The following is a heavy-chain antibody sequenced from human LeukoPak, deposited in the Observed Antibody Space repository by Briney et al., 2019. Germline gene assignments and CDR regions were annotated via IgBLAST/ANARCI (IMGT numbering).Heavy chain of an antibody. Sequence: PGGSLRLSCAASGFTFSTYDMNWVRQAQGKGLEWVSTISGSGGSTYYAESVKGRFTISRDNSKNTLYLQMNSLRVEDTAVYYCASIGYSSGWYWIDPWGQGTQVTVSS. CDR2: ISGSGGST. CDR1: GFTFSTYD. D-gene: IGHD6-19*01. CDR3: ASIGYSSGWYWIDP. J-gene: IGHJ5*02. V-gene: IGHV3-23*01.